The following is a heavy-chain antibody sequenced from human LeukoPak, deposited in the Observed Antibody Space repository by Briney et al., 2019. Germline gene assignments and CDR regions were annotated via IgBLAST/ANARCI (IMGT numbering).Heavy chain of an antibody. J-gene: IGHJ6*04. V-gene: IGHV3-30*02. Sequence: GGSLRLSCAASGFTFSSYGMQWVRQAPGKGLEWVAFIRYDGSNKYYADSVKGRFTISRDNSKNTLYLQMNSLRAEDTAVYYCAKDLAAAGHVDVWGKGTTVTISS. CDR2: IRYDGSNK. CDR1: GFTFSSYG. D-gene: IGHD6-13*01. CDR3: AKDLAAAGHVDV.